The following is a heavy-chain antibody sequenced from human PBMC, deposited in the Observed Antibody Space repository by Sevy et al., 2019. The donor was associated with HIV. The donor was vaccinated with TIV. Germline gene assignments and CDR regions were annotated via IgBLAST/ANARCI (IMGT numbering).Heavy chain of an antibody. D-gene: IGHD5-12*01. CDR3: ARAVVEISTGGADY. Sequence: GGSLRLSCAASGFTFSSYRMTWVRQAPGKGLEWVSCISSNSDYINYADSVKGRFTISRDNAKNLLYLQMDSLRAEDTAVYYCARAVVEISTGGADYWGQGTLVTVSS. V-gene: IGHV3-21*01. CDR2: ISSNSDYI. CDR1: GFTFSSYR. J-gene: IGHJ4*02.